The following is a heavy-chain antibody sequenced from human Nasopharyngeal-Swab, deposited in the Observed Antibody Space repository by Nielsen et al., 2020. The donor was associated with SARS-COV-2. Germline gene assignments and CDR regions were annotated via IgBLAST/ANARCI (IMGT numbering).Heavy chain of an antibody. V-gene: IGHV3-74*01. CDR2: INSDGSST. D-gene: IGHD6-6*01. Sequence: GESLKISCAASGFTFSSYWMHWVRQAPGKGLVWVSRINSDGSSTSYADSVKGRFTISRDNAKNTLYLQMNSLRAEDTAVYYCASRGYSSSSGMEYFDYWGQGTLATVSS. J-gene: IGHJ4*02. CDR1: GFTFSSYW. CDR3: ASRGYSSSSGMEYFDY.